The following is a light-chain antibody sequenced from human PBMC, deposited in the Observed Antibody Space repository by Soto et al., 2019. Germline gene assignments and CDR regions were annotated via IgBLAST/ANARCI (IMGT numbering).Light chain of an antibody. CDR3: QKYSSAPFT. CDR2: DAS. V-gene: IGKV1-27*01. J-gene: IGKJ3*01. Sequence: QMTQSPSSLSASVGDSVTITCRASQGISNYLAWYQQTPGKIPKLLIYDASTLQSGVPSRFSGSGSGTVFTLTISRLQPEDVATYYCQKYSSAPFTFGPGTKVDLK. CDR1: QGISNY.